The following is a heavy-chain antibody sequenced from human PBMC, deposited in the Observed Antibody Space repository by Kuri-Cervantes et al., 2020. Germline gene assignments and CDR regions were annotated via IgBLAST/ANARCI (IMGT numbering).Heavy chain of an antibody. D-gene: IGHD3-9*01. V-gene: IGHV4-34*01. CDR1: GGSFSDYY. CDR3: ARHLRYVAWLLIGSWFDP. J-gene: IGHJ5*02. Sequence: GSLSLSCAVYGGSFSDYYWGWIRQPPGKGLEWIGEINHSGGTNYNPSLKSRVTISVDTSRNQFSLKLSSVTAADTAVYYCARHLRYVAWLLIGSWFDPWGQGTLVTVSS. CDR2: INHSGGT.